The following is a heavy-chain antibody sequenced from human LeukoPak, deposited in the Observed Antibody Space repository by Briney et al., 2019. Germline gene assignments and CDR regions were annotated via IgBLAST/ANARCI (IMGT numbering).Heavy chain of an antibody. CDR1: GFTFSGYD. CDR2: IGIPGDT. J-gene: IGHJ4*02. V-gene: IGHV3-13*01. CDR3: AKDLRAYDY. Sequence: GGSLRLSCAASGFTFSGYDMHWLRQATGKGLEWVSGIGIPGDTYYADSVKGRFTISRDNSKNTLYLQMNSLRAEDTAVYYCAKDLRAYDYWGQGTLVTVSS. D-gene: IGHD1-26*01.